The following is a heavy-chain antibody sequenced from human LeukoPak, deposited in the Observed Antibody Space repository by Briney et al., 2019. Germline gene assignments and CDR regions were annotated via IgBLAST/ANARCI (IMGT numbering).Heavy chain of an antibody. D-gene: IGHD5-12*01. CDR3: ARDLSGYDYGDWFDP. V-gene: IGHV4-4*07. CDR2: IYTSGST. Sequence: SETLSLTCAVSGGSISSYYWSWIRQPAGKGLEWIGRIYTSGSTNYNPSLKSRVTMSVDTSKNQFSLKLSSVTAADTAVYYCARDLSGYDYGDWFDPWGQGTLVTVSS. CDR1: GGSISSYY. J-gene: IGHJ5*02.